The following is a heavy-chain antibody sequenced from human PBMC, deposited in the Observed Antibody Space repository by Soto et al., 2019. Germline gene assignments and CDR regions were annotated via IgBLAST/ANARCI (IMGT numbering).Heavy chain of an antibody. CDR2: IKQDGSEK. CDR3: ARALKRVTTYYYYYYMDV. CDR1: GFTFSSYW. V-gene: IGHV3-7*01. J-gene: IGHJ6*03. D-gene: IGHD4-17*01. Sequence: EVQLVESGGGLVQPGGSLRLSCAASGFTFSSYWMSWVRQAPGKGLEWVVNIKQDGSEKYYVDSVKGRFTISRDNAKNSLYLQMNSLRAEDTAVYYCARALKRVTTYYYYYYMDVWGKGTTVTVSS.